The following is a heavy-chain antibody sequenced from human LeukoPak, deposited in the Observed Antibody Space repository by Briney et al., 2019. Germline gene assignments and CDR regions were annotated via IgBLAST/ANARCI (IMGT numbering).Heavy chain of an antibody. V-gene: IGHV3-30*07. CDR2: ISYDGSNK. J-gene: IGHJ4*02. CDR3: ARERRTITMVRGIFDY. D-gene: IGHD3-10*01. Sequence: PGRSLRLSCAASGFTFSSYAMHWVRQAPGKGLEWVAVISYDGSNKYYADSVKGRFTISRDNSKNTLYLQMNSLRAEDTAVYYCARERRTITMVRGIFDYWGQGTLVTVSS. CDR1: GFTFSSYA.